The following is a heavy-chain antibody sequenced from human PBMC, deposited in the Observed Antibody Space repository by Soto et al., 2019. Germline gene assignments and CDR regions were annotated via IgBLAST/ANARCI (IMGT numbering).Heavy chain of an antibody. CDR3: SRDGATLL. J-gene: IGHJ4*02. V-gene: IGHV4-30-4*01. CDR2: IYYSGST. D-gene: IGHD1-26*01. CDR1: GGSISSGDYY. Sequence: QVQLQESGPGLVKPSQTLSLTCTVSGGSISSGDYYWSWIRQPPGKGLEWIGYIYYSGSTYYNPSLNSRVTIPVDTSTNQFPLKLRAVTAADTAVYYCSRDGATLLWGQGTLVTVSS.